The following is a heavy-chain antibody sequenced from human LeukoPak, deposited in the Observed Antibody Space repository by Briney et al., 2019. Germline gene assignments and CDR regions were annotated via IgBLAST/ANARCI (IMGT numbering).Heavy chain of an antibody. D-gene: IGHD3-10*01. CDR1: GGTFSSYA. J-gene: IGHJ4*02. CDR3: ARAADYYGSGSYPYYFDY. Sequence: SVTVSCKASGGTFSSYAISWVRQAPGQGLEWMGGIISIFGTANYAQKFQGRVTITADKSTSTAYMELSSLRSEDTAVYYCARAADYYGSGSYPYYFDYWGQGTLVTVSS. V-gene: IGHV1-69*06. CDR2: IISIFGTA.